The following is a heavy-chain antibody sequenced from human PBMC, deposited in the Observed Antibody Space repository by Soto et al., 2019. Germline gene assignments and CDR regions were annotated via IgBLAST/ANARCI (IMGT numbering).Heavy chain of an antibody. CDR2: IEPSDSYT. J-gene: IGHJ4*02. D-gene: IGHD3-10*01. CDR1: GYSFTSYW. V-gene: IGHV5-10-1*01. Sequence: GESLKISCKASGYSFTSYWITWVRQMPGKGLEYMGRIEPSDSYTNYSPSFQGHVTISADKSISTAYLQWSSLKASDTAMYYCARLGGLGTTPLDYWGQGTLVTAPQ. CDR3: ARLGGLGTTPLDY.